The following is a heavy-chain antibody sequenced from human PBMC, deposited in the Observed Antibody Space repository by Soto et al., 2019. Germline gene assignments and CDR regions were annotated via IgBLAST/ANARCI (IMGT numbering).Heavy chain of an antibody. V-gene: IGHV1-18*01. CDR3: ARRYGDPSSAAGFDY. CDR2: VSPYNGNR. D-gene: IGHD2-21*02. Sequence: ASVKVSCKASGFTFTNYGISWVRQAPGQGLEWMGWVSPYNGNRYYAQKFHGRLTLTTDTSTNTAFMELRSLSPGDTAIYYCARRYGDPSSAAGFDYWGQGTLVTVSS. CDR1: GFTFTNYG. J-gene: IGHJ4*02.